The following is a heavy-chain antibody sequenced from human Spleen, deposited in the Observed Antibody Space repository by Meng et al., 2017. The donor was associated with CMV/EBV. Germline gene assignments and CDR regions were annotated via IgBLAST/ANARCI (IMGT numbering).Heavy chain of an antibody. V-gene: IGHV1-2*02. J-gene: IGHJ4*02. D-gene: IGHD1-26*01. CDR2: INPNSGGT. Sequence: SCQASGYPFPGYYMHWVRQAPGQGLEWMGWINPNSGGTNYAQKFQGRVTMTRDTSISTAYMELSRLRSDDTAVYYCAREGGGSWDYWGQGTLVTVSS. CDR3: AREGGGSWDY. CDR1: GYPFPGYY.